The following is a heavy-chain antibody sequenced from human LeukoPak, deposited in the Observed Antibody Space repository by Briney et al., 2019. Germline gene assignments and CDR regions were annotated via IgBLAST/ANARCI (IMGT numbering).Heavy chain of an antibody. D-gene: IGHD2-21*01. CDR3: AKSLTPLFYYYGMDV. CDR1: GFTFGTYG. Sequence: GGSLRLSCAASGFTFGTYGMHWVRQAPGKGLEWVAVIWYDGSNKNYADSVRGRFTISRDNSKNTLYLQMNSLRAEDTAVYFCAKSLTPLFYYYGMDVWGQGTTATVSS. J-gene: IGHJ6*02. V-gene: IGHV3-33*06. CDR2: IWYDGSNK.